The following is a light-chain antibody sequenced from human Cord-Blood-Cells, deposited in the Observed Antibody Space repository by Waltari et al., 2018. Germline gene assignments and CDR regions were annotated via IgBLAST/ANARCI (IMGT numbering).Light chain of an antibody. CDR3: SSYTSSIYVV. V-gene: IGLV2-14*01. CDR1: SSYVGGYNH. Sequence: QSALTQPASVSGSPGQSITISCTGTSSYVGGYNHVSWYQQHPGKAPKLMIYDVSKRPSGVSHRFSGSKSGNTASLTISGLQAEDEADYYCSSYTSSIYVVFGGGTKLTVL. CDR2: DVS. J-gene: IGLJ2*01.